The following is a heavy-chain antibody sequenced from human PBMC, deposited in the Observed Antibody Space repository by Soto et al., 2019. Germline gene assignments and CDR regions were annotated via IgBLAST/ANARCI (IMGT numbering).Heavy chain of an antibody. CDR2: IYYSGST. J-gene: IGHJ5*02. Sequence: SETLSLTCTVSGVSISSYYWSWIRQPPGKGLEWIGYIYYSGSTNYNPSLKSRVTISVDTSKNQFSLKLSSVTAADTAVYYCARDFARIVGATDPWGQGTLVTVSS. CDR1: GVSISSYY. V-gene: IGHV4-59*01. D-gene: IGHD1-26*01. CDR3: ARDFARIVGATDP.